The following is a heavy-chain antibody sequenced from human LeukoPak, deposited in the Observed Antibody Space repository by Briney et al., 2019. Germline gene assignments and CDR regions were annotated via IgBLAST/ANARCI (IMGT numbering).Heavy chain of an antibody. V-gene: IGHV4-59*01. CDR3: AREPYDSSGYNDY. Sequence: SETLSLTCTVSGGSISSYYWSWIRQPPGKGLEWIGYIYYSGSTNYNPSLKSRVTISADTSKNQFSLKLSSVTAADTAVYYCAREPYDSSGYNDYWGQGTLVTVSS. J-gene: IGHJ4*02. D-gene: IGHD3-22*01. CDR1: GGSISSYY. CDR2: IYYSGST.